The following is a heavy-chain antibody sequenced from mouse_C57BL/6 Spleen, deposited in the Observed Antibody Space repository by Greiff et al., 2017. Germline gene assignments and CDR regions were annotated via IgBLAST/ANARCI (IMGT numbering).Heavy chain of an antibody. J-gene: IGHJ4*01. Sequence: EVQLVESGGGLVQPKGSLKLSCAASGFSFNTYAMNWVRPAPGKGLEWVARIRSKSNNYATYYADSVKDRFTISRDDSESMLYLQMNNLKTEDTAMYYCVRHEYDYSYAMDYWGQGTSVTVSS. CDR3: VRHEYDYSYAMDY. CDR2: IRSKSNNYAT. D-gene: IGHD2-4*01. V-gene: IGHV10-1*01. CDR1: GFSFNTYA.